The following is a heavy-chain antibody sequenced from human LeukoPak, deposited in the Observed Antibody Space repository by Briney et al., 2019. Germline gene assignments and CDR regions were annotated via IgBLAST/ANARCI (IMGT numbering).Heavy chain of an antibody. CDR3: ARGRYLRLGELSYFDY. CDR2: IYYSGST. J-gene: IGHJ4*02. CDR1: GGSISSYY. Sequence: PSETLSLTCTVSGGSISSYYWSWIRQPPGKGLEWIGYIYYSGSTNYNPSLKSRVTISVDTSKNKFSLKLSSVTAADTAVYYCARGRYLRLGELSYFDYWGQGTLVTVSS. D-gene: IGHD3-16*02. V-gene: IGHV4-59*12.